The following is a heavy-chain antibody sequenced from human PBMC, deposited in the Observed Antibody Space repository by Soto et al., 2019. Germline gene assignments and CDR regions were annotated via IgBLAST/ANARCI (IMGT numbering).Heavy chain of an antibody. CDR1: GYTFTSYY. V-gene: IGHV1-46*01. J-gene: IGHJ4*02. CDR2: IKPGADTT. Sequence: ASVKVSCKASGYTFTSYYIHWVRQAPGQGLEYMGVIKPGADTTTYAQKFQGRVTMTTDTFTSTVYMEMSSLRSEDMALYYCARDVAVEVATIAAYRGQGTLVTVS. CDR3: ARDVAVEVATIAAY. D-gene: IGHD5-12*01.